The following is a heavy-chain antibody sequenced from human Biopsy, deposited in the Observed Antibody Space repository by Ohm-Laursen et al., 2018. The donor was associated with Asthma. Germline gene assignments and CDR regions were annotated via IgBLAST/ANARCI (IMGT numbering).Heavy chain of an antibody. V-gene: IGHV1-69*01. D-gene: IGHD2-2*01. J-gene: IGHJ4*02. CDR2: INSVFGTT. CDR3: ARRAGSCISRTCYSLDF. CDR1: GGTFNTYV. Sequence: SSVKVSCKSLGGTFNTYVIGWVRQAPGQGLEWMGGINSVFGTTTYPQKFQDRVTITADDPTSTVYMELSSLRSEDTAVYYCARRAGSCISRTCYSLDFWGQGTLVTVSS.